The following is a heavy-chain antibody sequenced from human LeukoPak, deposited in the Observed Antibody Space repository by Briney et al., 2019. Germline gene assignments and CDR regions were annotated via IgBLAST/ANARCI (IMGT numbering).Heavy chain of an antibody. Sequence: SETLSLTCAVYGGSFSGYYWSWIRQPPGKGLDWIGEINHSGSTNYNPSLKSRVTISVDTSKNQFSLKLSSVTAADTPVYYCASVRIVGATRYFDYWGQGTLVTVSS. CDR2: INHSGST. CDR1: GGSFSGYY. CDR3: ASVRIVGATRYFDY. J-gene: IGHJ4*02. D-gene: IGHD1-26*01. V-gene: IGHV4-34*01.